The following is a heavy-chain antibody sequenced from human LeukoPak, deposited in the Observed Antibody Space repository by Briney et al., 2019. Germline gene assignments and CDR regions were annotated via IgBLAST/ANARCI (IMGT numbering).Heavy chain of an antibody. J-gene: IGHJ4*02. CDR2: ISSSSSYI. Sequence: PGGSLRLSCAASGFTFSSYSMNWVRQAPGKGLEWVSPISSSSSYIYYADSLKGRFTISRDNAKNSLYLQMNSLRAEDTAVYYCAREIGGLLKVLDYWGQGTLVTVSS. CDR1: GFTFSSYS. CDR3: AREIGGLLKVLDY. D-gene: IGHD3-10*01. V-gene: IGHV3-21*01.